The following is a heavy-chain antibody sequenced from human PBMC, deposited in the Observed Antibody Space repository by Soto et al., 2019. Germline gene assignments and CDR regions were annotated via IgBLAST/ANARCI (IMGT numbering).Heavy chain of an antibody. V-gene: IGHV4-30-4*01. CDR3: ARDFKRYGSPPGPLEY. J-gene: IGHJ4*02. D-gene: IGHD5-18*01. Sequence: QVQLRESGPGLVKPSQKLSLTCTVSDDSISSGDYYWSWIRQPPGKGLEWIGCIYYSGNTYYNPSLKRRFSISVDTSKNQFSLQLSSVTVADTAVYYCARDFKRYGSPPGPLEYWGLGILVTVSS. CDR1: DDSISSGDYY. CDR2: IYYSGNT.